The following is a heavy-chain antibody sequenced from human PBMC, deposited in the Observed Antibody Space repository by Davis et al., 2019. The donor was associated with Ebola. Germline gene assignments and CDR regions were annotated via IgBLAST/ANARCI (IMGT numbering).Heavy chain of an antibody. CDR1: GFTFSSYA. D-gene: IGHD3-3*01. J-gene: IGHJ6*04. CDR3: AKSGLSFGVVKYHYGMDV. Sequence: GESLKISCAASGFTFSSYAMSWVRQAPGKGLEWVSATSGSGGSTYYSDSVKGRFTISRDNSKNPLYLQMNSLRAEDTAVYYCAKSGLSFGVVKYHYGMDVWGKGTTVTVSS. V-gene: IGHV3-23*01. CDR2: TSGSGGST.